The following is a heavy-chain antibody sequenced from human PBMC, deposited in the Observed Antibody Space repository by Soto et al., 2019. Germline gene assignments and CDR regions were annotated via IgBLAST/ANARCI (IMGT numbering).Heavy chain of an antibody. J-gene: IGHJ4*02. CDR1: GFTFSNYW. CDR3: VRDSHGDY. CDR2: IDHDGPT. V-gene: IGHV3-74*01. Sequence: EVQLVESGGGLVQPGGSLRLSCAGSGFTFSNYWMHWVRQAPGKGLEWVSRIDHDGPTDYADSVRGRFTISRDNAKNTLYLQMTSLRPEDTAVYYCVRDSHGDYWGQGTLVTVSS.